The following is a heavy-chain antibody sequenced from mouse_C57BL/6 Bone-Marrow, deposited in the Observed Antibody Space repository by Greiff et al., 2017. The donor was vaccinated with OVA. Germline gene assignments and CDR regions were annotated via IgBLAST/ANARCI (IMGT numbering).Heavy chain of an antibody. V-gene: IGHV5-17*01. CDR2: ISSGSSTI. D-gene: IGHD2-3*01. J-gene: IGHJ4*01. CDR3: ASYDGYYEDYAMDY. CDR1: GFTFSDYG. Sequence: EVQRVESGGGLVKPGGSLKLSCAASGFTFSDYGMHWVRQAPEKGLEWVAYISSGSSTIYYADTVKGRFTISRDNAKNTLFLQMTSLRSEDTAMYYCASYDGYYEDYAMDYWGQGTSVTVSS.